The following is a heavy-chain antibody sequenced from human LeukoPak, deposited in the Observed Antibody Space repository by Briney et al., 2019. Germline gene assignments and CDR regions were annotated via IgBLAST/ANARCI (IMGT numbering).Heavy chain of an antibody. CDR3: ARGSPFYYYGSGSIQIFDY. J-gene: IGHJ4*02. V-gene: IGHV4-4*07. Sequence: SETLSLTCTVPGGSISSYYWSWIRQPAGKGLEWIGRIYTSGSTNYNPSLKSRVTMSVDTSKNQFSLKLSSVTAADTAVYYCARGSPFYYYGSGSIQIFDYWGQGTLVTVSS. D-gene: IGHD3-10*01. CDR2: IYTSGST. CDR1: GGSISSYY.